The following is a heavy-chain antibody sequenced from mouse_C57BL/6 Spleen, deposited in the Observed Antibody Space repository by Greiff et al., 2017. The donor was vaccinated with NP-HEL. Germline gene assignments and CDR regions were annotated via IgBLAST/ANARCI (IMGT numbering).Heavy chain of an antibody. CDR1: GFSLTSYG. D-gene: IGHD2-3*01. CDR3: AKNTMVTTHYYAMDY. J-gene: IGHJ4*01. CDR2: LWRGGST. Sequence: QVQLQQSGPGLVQPSQSLSITCTVSGFSLTSYGVHWVRQSPGKGLEWLGVLWRGGSTDYNAAFMSRLSITKDNSKSQVFFKMNSLQADDTAIYYCAKNTMVTTHYYAMDYWGQGTSVTVSS. V-gene: IGHV2-5*01.